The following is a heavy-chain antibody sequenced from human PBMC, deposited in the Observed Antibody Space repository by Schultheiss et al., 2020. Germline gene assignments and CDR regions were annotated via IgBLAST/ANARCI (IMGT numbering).Heavy chain of an antibody. V-gene: IGHV1-69*01. J-gene: IGHJ5*02. CDR1: GGTFSSYA. CDR2: IIPIFGTA. Sequence: YVKVSFKASGGTFSSYAISWVRQAPGQGLEWMGGIIPIFGTANYAQKFQGRVTITADESTSTAYMELSSLRSEDTAVYYCARGSGSYYGSNWFDPWGQGPLVTGSS. CDR3: ARGSGSYYGSNWFDP. D-gene: IGHD3-10*01.